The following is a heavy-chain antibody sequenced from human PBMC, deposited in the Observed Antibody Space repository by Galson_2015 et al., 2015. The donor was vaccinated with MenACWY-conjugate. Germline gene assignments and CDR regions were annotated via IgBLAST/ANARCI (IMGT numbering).Heavy chain of an antibody. Sequence: SGAEVKQPGESLKISCRGSGYYFTSYWIAWVRQIPGKGLEWMGLISPGDSNTRYSPSFQGQVTISADKSISTAYLQWSSLKASDTAMYYCARHPPGGRGMDVWGQGTTVTVSS. CDR3: ARHPPGGRGMDV. CDR1: GYYFTSYW. J-gene: IGHJ6*02. D-gene: IGHD1-26*01. V-gene: IGHV5-51*01. CDR2: ISPGDSNT.